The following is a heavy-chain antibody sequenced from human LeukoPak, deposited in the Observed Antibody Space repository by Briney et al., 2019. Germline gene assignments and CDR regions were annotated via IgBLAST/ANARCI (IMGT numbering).Heavy chain of an antibody. J-gene: IGHJ4*02. CDR3: AREEGATRRLDY. V-gene: IGHV4-59*01. CDR2: IYYSGST. CDR1: GGSISSYY. D-gene: IGHD1-26*01. Sequence: PSETLSLTCTVSGGSISSYYWSWIRQPPGKGLEWIGYIYYSGSTNYNPSLKSRVTISVDTSKNQFSLKLSSVTAADTAVYYCAREEGATRRLDYWGQGTLVTVSS.